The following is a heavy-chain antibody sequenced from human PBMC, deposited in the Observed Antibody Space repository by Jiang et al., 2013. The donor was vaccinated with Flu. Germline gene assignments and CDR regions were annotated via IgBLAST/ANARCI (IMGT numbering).Heavy chain of an antibody. V-gene: IGHV1-69*04. D-gene: IGHD3-22*01. CDR2: IIPILGIA. CDR1: GGTFSSYA. J-gene: IGHJ4*02. CDR3: AREPQYYYDSSGYFGYFDY. Sequence: GAEVKKPGSSVKVSCKASGGTFSSYAISWVRQAPGQGLEWMGRIIPILGIANYAQKFQGRVTITADKSTSTAYMELSSLRSEDTAVYYCAREPQYYYDSSGYFGYFDYWGQGTLVTVSS.